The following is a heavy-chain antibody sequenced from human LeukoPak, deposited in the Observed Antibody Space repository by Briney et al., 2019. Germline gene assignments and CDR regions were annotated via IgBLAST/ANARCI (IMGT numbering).Heavy chain of an antibody. J-gene: IGHJ6*02. D-gene: IGHD3-22*01. V-gene: IGHV1-69*13. CDR2: IIPIFGTA. CDR1: GGTFSSYA. CDR3: ARGGEATMIVYYGMDV. Sequence: ASVKVSCKASGGTFSSYAISWARQAPGQGLEWMGGIIPIFGTANYAQKFQGRVTITADESTSTAYMELSSLRSEDTAVYYCARGGEATMIVYYGMDVWGQGTTVTVSS.